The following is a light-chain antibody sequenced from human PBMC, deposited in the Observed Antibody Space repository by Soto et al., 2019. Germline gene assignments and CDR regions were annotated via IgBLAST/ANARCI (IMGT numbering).Light chain of an antibody. CDR1: QSVSSN. CDR2: GAS. CDR3: QQYDNWPGT. Sequence: ETVMTQSPATLSVSPGERATLSCRASQSVSSNLAWYQQKPGQAPRFLIYGASSRATGSPARFSGSGSGTEFTLTISNLQSEDFAVYYCQQYDNWPGTFGQGTKLEIK. J-gene: IGKJ2*01. V-gene: IGKV3-15*01.